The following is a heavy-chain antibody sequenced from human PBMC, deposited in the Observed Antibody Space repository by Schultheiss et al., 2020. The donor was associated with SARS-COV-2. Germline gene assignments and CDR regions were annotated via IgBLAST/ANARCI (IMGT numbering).Heavy chain of an antibody. CDR3: ARDSGYYYHGMDV. J-gene: IGHJ6*02. D-gene: IGHD3-9*01. V-gene: IGHV1-2*02. CDR2: INPNSGDT. CDR1: GYTFAGYY. Sequence: ASVKVSCKTSGYTFAGYYIHWVRQAPGQGLEWMGWINPNSGDTNYAPKFQGRVIVSRDTSTSTAYMELSSLRSEDTAVYYCARDSGYYYHGMDVWGQGTTVTVSS.